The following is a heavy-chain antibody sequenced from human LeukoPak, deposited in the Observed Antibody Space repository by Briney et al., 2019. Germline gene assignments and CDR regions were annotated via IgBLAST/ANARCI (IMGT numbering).Heavy chain of an antibody. CDR1: GLTFSSYA. CDR3: AKFPGTYYYDSSGYPTAQTDY. J-gene: IGHJ4*02. CDR2: ISGSGGST. Sequence: PGGSLRLSCAASGLTFSSYAMSWVRQAPGKGLEWVSAISGSGGSTYYADSVKGRFTISRDNSKNTLYLQMNSLRAEDTAVYYCAKFPGTYYYDSSGYPTAQTDYWGQGTLVTVSS. V-gene: IGHV3-23*01. D-gene: IGHD3-22*01.